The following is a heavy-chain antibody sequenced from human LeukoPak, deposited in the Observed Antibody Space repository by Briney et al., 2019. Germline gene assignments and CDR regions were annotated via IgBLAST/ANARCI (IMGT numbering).Heavy chain of an antibody. CDR1: GYTFTGYY. Sequence: ASAKVSCKASGYTFTGYYMHWVRQAPGQGLEWMGWINPNSGGTNYAQKFQGRVTMTRDTSISTAYMELSRLRSDDTAVYYCARETGDSSSLDYWGQGTLVTVSS. D-gene: IGHD6-13*01. V-gene: IGHV1-2*02. J-gene: IGHJ4*02. CDR3: ARETGDSSSLDY. CDR2: INPNSGGT.